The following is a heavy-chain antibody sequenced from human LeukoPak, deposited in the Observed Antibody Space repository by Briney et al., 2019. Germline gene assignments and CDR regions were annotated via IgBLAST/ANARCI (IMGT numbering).Heavy chain of an antibody. CDR1: GFTFTTYW. D-gene: IGHD3-10*01. V-gene: IGHV3-7*01. CDR2: IKQDGSEK. Sequence: GGSLRLSCAASGFTFTTYWMSWVRQAPGKGLEWVANIKQDGSEKYYVDSVKGRFTISRDNAKNSLYLQMNSLRAEDTAVYYCAREGVEGWFGELLRGPYYYYYYMDVWGKGTTVTISS. J-gene: IGHJ6*03. CDR3: AREGVEGWFGELLRGPYYYYYYMDV.